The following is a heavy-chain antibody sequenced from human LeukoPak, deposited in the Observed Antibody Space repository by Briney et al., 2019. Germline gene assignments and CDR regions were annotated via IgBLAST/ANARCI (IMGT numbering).Heavy chain of an antibody. CDR2: IYYSGRT. V-gene: IGHV4-31*03. Sequence: SETLSLTCTVSGGSISSGGYYWSWDRQHPGTGLEWIGYIYYSGRTYYNPSLKSRVTISVDTSKNQFSLKLSSVTAADTAVYYCARDYYGSGPLYGMDVWGKGTTVTVSS. CDR1: GGSISSGGYY. D-gene: IGHD3-10*01. J-gene: IGHJ6*04. CDR3: ARDYYGSGPLYGMDV.